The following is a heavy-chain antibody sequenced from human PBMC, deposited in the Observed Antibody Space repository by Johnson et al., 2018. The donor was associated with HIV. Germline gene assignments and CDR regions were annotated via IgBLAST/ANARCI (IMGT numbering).Heavy chain of an antibody. CDR1: GFTFSSYA. D-gene: IGHD3-3*01. CDR3: ARVRDYNFWSGQQSRHAFDI. Sequence: QVQLVESGGGVVQPGRSLRLSCAASGFTFSSYAMHWVRQAPGKGLEWVAVISYDGSNKYYADSVKGRFTISRDNSKNKLYLQMNSLRAEDTAVYYCARVRDYNFWSGQQSRHAFDIWGQGTMVTVSS. CDR2: ISYDGSNK. J-gene: IGHJ3*02. V-gene: IGHV3-30-3*01.